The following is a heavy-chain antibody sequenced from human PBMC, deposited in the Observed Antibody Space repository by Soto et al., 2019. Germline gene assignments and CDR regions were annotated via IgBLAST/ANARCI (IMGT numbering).Heavy chain of an antibody. J-gene: IGHJ5*02. CDR2: ISSRGSTI. CDR3: ARDLCGGDCYSPFLFGS. CDR1: GFTFSSYE. V-gene: IGHV3-48*03. D-gene: IGHD2-21*02. Sequence: PGGALRLSCAAPGFTFSSYEMNWVRQAPGKGLEWVSYISSRGSTIYYADSVKGRFTISRDNAKNSLYLQMNSLRAEDTAVYYCARDLCGGDCYSPFLFGSWGQGSLVTVSS.